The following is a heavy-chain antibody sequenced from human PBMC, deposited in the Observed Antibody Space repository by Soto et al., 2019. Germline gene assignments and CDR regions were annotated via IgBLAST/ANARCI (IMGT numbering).Heavy chain of an antibody. CDR2: ISSSGST. CDR3: ARSAQWDGFDP. V-gene: IGHV4-31*03. D-gene: IGHD2-8*01. J-gene: IGHJ3*01. CDR1: AGSISTITYY. Sequence: QVQLQESGPGLVRPSQTLSLTCTVSAGSISTITYYWSWIRQHPEKGLEWIGSISSSGSTFYHSSLKSRVTISLDTSKKQFSLTLTSVTAADTAVYYCARSAQWDGFDPWGQGTMVTVSS.